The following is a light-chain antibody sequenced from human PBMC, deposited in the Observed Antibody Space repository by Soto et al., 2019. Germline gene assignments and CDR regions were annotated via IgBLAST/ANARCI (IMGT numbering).Light chain of an antibody. CDR3: QQRYNWPPKYT. CDR1: QSLTSY. CDR2: DAS. Sequence: EIVLTQSPATLSLSPGERATLSCRASQSLTSYLAWYQQKPGQAPRLLIYDASNMATGIPARFSGSGSGTDFTLTISSLEPEDFAVYYCQQRYNWPPKYTFGQGTKLEIK. J-gene: IGKJ2*01. V-gene: IGKV3-11*01.